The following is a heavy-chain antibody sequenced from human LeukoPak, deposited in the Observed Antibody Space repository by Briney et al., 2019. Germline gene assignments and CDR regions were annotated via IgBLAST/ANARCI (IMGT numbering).Heavy chain of an antibody. CDR1: GFTFSSYA. D-gene: IGHD6-19*01. CDR3: ARDYSSGWFDY. J-gene: IGHJ4*02. CDR2: ISGSGGST. V-gene: IGHV3-23*01. Sequence: GGSLRLSCAASGFTFSSYAMSWVRQAPGKGLEWVSAISGSGGSTYYADSVKGRFTISRDNAKNSLYLQMNSLRAEDTAVYYCARDYSSGWFDYWGQGTLVTVSS.